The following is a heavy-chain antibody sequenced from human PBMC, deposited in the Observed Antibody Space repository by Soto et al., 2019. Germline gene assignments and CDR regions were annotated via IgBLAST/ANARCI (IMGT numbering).Heavy chain of an antibody. J-gene: IGHJ4*02. CDR2: ISYDGSNK. D-gene: IGHD3-16*02. CDR1: GFTFSSYA. V-gene: IGHV3-30-3*01. CDR3: ARDHVWGSYRGYFDY. Sequence: GGSLRLSCAASGFTFSSYAMHWVRQAPGKGLEWVAVISYDGSNKYYADSVKGRFTISRDNSKNTLYLQMNSLRAEDTAVYYCARDHVWGSYRGYFDYRGQGTLVTVSS.